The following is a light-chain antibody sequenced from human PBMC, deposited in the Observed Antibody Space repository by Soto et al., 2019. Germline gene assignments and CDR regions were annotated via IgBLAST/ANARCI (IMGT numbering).Light chain of an antibody. J-gene: IGKJ4*01. CDR1: QSVSSSY. CDR2: GAS. V-gene: IGKV3-20*01. Sequence: ELVLTQSPGTLSLSPGERATLSCRASQSVSSSYLAWYQQKPGQAPRLLIYGASSRATGIPDRFSGSGSGTDFTLTISRQEPEDFAVYYCQQYGSSPLSFGGGTKVEIK. CDR3: QQYGSSPLS.